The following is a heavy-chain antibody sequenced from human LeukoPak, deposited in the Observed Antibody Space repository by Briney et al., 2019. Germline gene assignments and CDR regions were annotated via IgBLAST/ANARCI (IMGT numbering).Heavy chain of an antibody. CDR1: GYTFLSHG. Sequence: GSLKVSCKASGYTFLSHGFSSVRQAPGQGLEWMGWTSGNDRNTNYAQRLQGRVTMTTDTSTNTAYMELSTLRSDDTAVYYCARSQAVVSSSLYYSYMDVWGKSTTIIV. CDR2: TSGNDRNT. CDR3: ARSQAVVSSSLYYSYMDV. D-gene: IGHD2-2*01. J-gene: IGHJ6*03. V-gene: IGHV1-18*01.